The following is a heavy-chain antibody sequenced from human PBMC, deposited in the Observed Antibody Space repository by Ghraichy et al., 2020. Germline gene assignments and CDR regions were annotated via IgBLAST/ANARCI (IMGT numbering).Heavy chain of an antibody. D-gene: IGHD2-2*01. CDR3: AKIPRTYCSSTSCLESY. CDR2: ISGSGGST. CDR1: GFIFSSYA. V-gene: IGHV3-23*01. J-gene: IGHJ4*02. Sequence: GGSLRLSCAASGFIFSSYAMSWVRQAPGKGLEWVSAISGSGGSTYYADSVKGRFTISRDNSKNTLYLQMNSLRAEDTAVYYCAKIPRTYCSSTSCLESYWGQGTLVTVSS.